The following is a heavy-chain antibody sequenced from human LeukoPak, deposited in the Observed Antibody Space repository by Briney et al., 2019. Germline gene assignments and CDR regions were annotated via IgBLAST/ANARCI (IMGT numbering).Heavy chain of an antibody. CDR2: ISSSSSYI. Sequence: PGGSLRLSCAASGFTFSSYSMNWVRQAPAKGLEWVSSISSSSSYIYYADSVKGRFTISRVNAKNSLYLQMNSLRAEDTAVYYCARDPKYYYDSSGYYSREDYWGQGTLVTVSS. J-gene: IGHJ4*02. V-gene: IGHV3-21*01. D-gene: IGHD3-22*01. CDR3: ARDPKYYYDSSGYYSREDY. CDR1: GFTFSSYS.